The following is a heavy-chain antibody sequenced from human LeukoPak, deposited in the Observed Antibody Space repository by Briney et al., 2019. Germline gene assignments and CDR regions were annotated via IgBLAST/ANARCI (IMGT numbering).Heavy chain of an antibody. J-gene: IGHJ4*02. Sequence: PGGSLRLSCAAFGFTFSSYAMSWVRQAPGKGLEWVAVISYDGSNKYYADSVKGRFTISRDNSKNTLYLQMNSLRAEDTAVYYCAKGTRASFDYWGQGTLVTVSS. D-gene: IGHD1-26*01. CDR1: GFTFSSYA. V-gene: IGHV3-30*18. CDR3: AKGTRASFDY. CDR2: ISYDGSNK.